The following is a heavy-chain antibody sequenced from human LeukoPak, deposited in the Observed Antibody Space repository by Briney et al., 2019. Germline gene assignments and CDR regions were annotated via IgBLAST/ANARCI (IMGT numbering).Heavy chain of an antibody. V-gene: IGHV1-69*04. CDR1: GGTFSSYA. Sequence: SVKVSCKASGGTFSSYAISWVRQAPGQGLEWMGRIIPILGIANYAQKFQGRVTITADKSTSTAYMELSSLRSEDTAVYYCARVKDIVVVPAAFDIWGQGTMVTVSS. CDR2: IIPILGIA. D-gene: IGHD2-2*01. J-gene: IGHJ3*02. CDR3: ARVKDIVVVPAAFDI.